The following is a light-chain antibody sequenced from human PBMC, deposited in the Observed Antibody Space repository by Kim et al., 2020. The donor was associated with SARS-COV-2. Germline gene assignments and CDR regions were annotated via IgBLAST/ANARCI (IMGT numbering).Light chain of an antibody. CDR3: LQSSTYPRT. Sequence: VGDRVTTTCRASQGIMNYLAWFQQKQGKVPKRLSYTASTLQNGVPSRFSGSGSGTEFTLTISSLQPEDFATHYCLQSSTYPRTFGQGTKVEI. CDR2: TAS. J-gene: IGKJ1*01. V-gene: IGKV1-17*03. CDR1: QGIMNY.